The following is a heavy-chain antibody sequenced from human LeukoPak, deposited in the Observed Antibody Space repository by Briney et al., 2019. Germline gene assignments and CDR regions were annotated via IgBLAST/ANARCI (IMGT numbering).Heavy chain of an antibody. D-gene: IGHD3-9*01. Sequence: PGGSLRLSCAASGFTFSSYSMNWVRQAPGKGLEWVSYISSSSSTIYYADSVKGRFTISRDNAKNSLYLQMNSLRAEDTAVYYCASLRLQTVYSFAVDIWGQGTMVTVSS. V-gene: IGHV3-48*04. CDR1: GFTFSSYS. CDR3: ASLRLQTVYSFAVDI. CDR2: ISSSSSTI. J-gene: IGHJ3*02.